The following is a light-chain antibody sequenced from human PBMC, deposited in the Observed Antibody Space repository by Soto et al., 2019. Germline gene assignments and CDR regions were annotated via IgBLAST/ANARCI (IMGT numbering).Light chain of an antibody. V-gene: IGLV2-14*01. CDR2: EVS. CDR1: SSDVGGYNY. CDR3: SSYTSSYTLEV. J-gene: IGLJ1*01. Sequence: QSVLTQPASVSGSPGQSITISCTGTSSDVGGYNYVSWYQQHPGKAPKLMIYEVSNRPSGVSNRFSGSKSGNTASLTISGLQAEDEADYYCSSYTSSYTLEVFGTGTKLTVL.